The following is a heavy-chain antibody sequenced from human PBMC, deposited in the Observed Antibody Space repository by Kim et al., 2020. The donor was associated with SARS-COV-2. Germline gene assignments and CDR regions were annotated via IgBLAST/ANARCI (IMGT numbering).Heavy chain of an antibody. CDR1: GFTFSDFY. CDR2: ISTSGSTI. Sequence: GGSLRLSCAASGFTFSDFYMTWIRQAPGKGLECVSYISTSGSTIYYADSVKGRFTISRDNAKNSLFLQMNSLRVEDTAVYYCARDREWCGGDCYYYGMDVWGQGTTVTVSS. J-gene: IGHJ6*02. V-gene: IGHV3-11*04. CDR3: ARDREWCGGDCYYYGMDV. D-gene: IGHD2-21*01.